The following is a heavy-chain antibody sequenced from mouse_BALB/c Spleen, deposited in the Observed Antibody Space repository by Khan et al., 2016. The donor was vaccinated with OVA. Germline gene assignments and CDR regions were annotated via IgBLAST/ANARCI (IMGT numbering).Heavy chain of an antibody. J-gene: IGHJ4*01. Sequence: EVQLVESGPGLVNPSQSLSLTCTVTGYSITSDYAWNWIRQFPGNKLEWMGYINYSGSTNYNTAHKSRISITRDTSKNQFFLQLHSVTTADTATYYCARDGSQYNYAMDYWGQGTSVTVSS. CDR3: ARDGSQYNYAMDY. V-gene: IGHV3-2*02. CDR1: GYSITSDYA. CDR2: INYSGST. D-gene: IGHD2-3*01.